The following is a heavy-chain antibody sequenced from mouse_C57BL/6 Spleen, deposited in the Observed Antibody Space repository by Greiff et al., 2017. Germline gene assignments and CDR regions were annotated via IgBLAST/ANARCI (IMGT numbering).Heavy chain of an antibody. CDR2: IWRGGST. Sequence: VQRVESGPGLVQPSQSLSITCTVSGFSLTSYGVHWVRQSPGKGLEWLGVIWRGGSTDYNAAFMSRLSITKDNSKSQVFFKMNSLQADDTAIYYCAKNGDDYDGFAYWGQGTLVTVSA. D-gene: IGHD2-4*01. CDR1: GFSLTSYG. V-gene: IGHV2-5*01. J-gene: IGHJ3*01. CDR3: AKNGDDYDGFAY.